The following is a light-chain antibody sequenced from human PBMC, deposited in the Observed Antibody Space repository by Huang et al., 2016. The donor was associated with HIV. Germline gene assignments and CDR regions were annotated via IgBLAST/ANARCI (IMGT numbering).Light chain of an antibody. CDR2: DVS. Sequence: DIQMTQSPSTLSASVGDRVTITCRASQSISPYLAWYQQKPGKAPELLIYDVSTLESGVPSTFSGSCSGTEFTLTITSLQPDNFATYYCQHYSSFPWTFGQGTRVEL. V-gene: IGKV1-5*01. CDR3: QHYSSFPWT. CDR1: QSISPY. J-gene: IGKJ1*01.